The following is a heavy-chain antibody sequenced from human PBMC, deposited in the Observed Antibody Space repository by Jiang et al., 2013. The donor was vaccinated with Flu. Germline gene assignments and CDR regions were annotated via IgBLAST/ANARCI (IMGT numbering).Heavy chain of an antibody. CDR3: ARSPLTGAPHDSLPEDVPFAT. V-gene: IGHV1-45*02. CDR1: AYLFTFRY. D-gene: IGHD7-27*01. CDR2: VSVFTGDT. Sequence: SGAEVKRAGSSVKLACKTSAYLFTFRYVHWIRLAPGKNLEWMGWVSVFTGDTNYAQKFQGRLSISRSNSLSPFYMELSSLTSEDNGMYFCARSPLTGAPHDSLPEDVPFATWGQGT. J-gene: IGHJ3*02.